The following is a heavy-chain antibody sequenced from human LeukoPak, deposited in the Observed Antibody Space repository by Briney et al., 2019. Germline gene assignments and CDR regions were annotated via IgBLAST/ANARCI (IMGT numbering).Heavy chain of an antibody. D-gene: IGHD6-13*01. CDR2: IKEAGSEK. J-gene: IGHJ4*02. CDR3: ARGGGMRSWYDFDY. Sequence: GGSLRLSCAASGFTFSNYWMSWVRQAPGKGLEFMANIKEAGSEKYYVDSVKGRFTISRDNYKNSVHLQMNSLRAEDTAVYYCARGGGMRSWYDFDYWGQGTLVTVSS. V-gene: IGHV3-7*04. CDR1: GFTFSNYW.